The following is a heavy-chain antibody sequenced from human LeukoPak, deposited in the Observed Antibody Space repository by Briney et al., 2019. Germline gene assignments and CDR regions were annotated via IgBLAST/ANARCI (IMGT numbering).Heavy chain of an antibody. CDR2: IKQDGSEK. J-gene: IGHJ4*02. D-gene: IGHD4-17*01. CDR3: ARDGADYGDYADYFGY. Sequence: GGSLRLSCAASGFTFSSYWMSWVRQAPGKGLEWVANIKQDGSEKYYVDSVKGRFTISRDNAKNSLYLQMNSLRAEDTAVYYCARDGADYGDYADYFGYWGQGTLVTVSS. V-gene: IGHV3-7*03. CDR1: GFTFSSYW.